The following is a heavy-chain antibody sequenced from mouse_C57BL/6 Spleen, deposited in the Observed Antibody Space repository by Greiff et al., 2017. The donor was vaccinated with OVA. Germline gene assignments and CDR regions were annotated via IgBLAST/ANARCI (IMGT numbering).Heavy chain of an antibody. J-gene: IGHJ1*03. D-gene: IGHD1-1*01. Sequence: DVMLVESGGGLVKPGGSLKLSCAASGFTFSSYAMSWVRQTPEKRLEWVATISDGGSYTYYPDNVKGRFTISRDNAKNNLYLQMSHLKSEDTAMYYCARDKGSHYGSSYWYFDVWGTGTTVTGSS. CDR2: ISDGGSYT. V-gene: IGHV5-4*01. CDR1: GFTFSSYA. CDR3: ARDKGSHYGSSYWYFDV.